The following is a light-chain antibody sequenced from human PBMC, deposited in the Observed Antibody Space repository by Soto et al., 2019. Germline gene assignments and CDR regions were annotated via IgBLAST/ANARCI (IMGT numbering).Light chain of an antibody. V-gene: IGKV3-20*01. Sequence: EIVLTQSPGTLSLSPGERATLSFRASPSVSSSYLAWYQQKPGQAPRLLLYGASSSATGIPDRFSGSGSGTDFTLTISRLEPEDFAVYYCQQYDSSPSYTFGQGTKLEIK. J-gene: IGKJ2*01. CDR1: PSVSSSY. CDR2: GAS. CDR3: QQYDSSPSYT.